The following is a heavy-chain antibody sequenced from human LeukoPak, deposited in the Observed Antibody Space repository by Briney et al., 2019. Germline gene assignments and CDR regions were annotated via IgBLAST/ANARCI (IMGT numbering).Heavy chain of an antibody. V-gene: IGHV3-74*01. D-gene: IGHD3-10*01. Sequence: PGGSLRLSCAASGFTFSTYWMHWVRQAPGKGLVWVSRINSDGSSTSYAGSVKGRFTISRDNAKNTLYLQMNSLRAEETAVYYCAILGRGSNFDYWGQGTLVTVSS. J-gene: IGHJ4*02. CDR3: AILGRGSNFDY. CDR2: INSDGSST. CDR1: GFTFSTYW.